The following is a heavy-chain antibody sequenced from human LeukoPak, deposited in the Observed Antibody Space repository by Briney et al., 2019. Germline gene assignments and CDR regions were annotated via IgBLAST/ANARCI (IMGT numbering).Heavy chain of an antibody. CDR1: GFTFSSYG. Sequence: PGGSLRLSCAASGFTFSSYGMHWVRQAPGKGLEWVAVISYDGSNKYYADSVKGRFTISRDNSKNTLYLQMNSLRVEDTAVYYCARTEHYSDRNGYYYFDQWGQGTLVTVSS. V-gene: IGHV3-30*03. J-gene: IGHJ4*02. D-gene: IGHD3-22*01. CDR3: ARTEHYSDRNGYYYFDQ. CDR2: ISYDGSNK.